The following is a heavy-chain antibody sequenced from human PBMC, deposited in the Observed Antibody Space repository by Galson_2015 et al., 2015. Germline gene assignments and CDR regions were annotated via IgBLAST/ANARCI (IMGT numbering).Heavy chain of an antibody. J-gene: IGHJ6*02. CDR2: INAGNGHT. V-gene: IGHV1-3*01. CDR3: ARDQSQIVVVTATLYGMDV. Sequence: SVKVSCKASGYTFSNYAMHWVRQAPGQRLEWMGWINAGNGHTKYSQKFQGRVTITRDTSASTAYMELSSLRSEDTAVYYCARDQSQIVVVTATLYGMDVWGQGTTVTVSS. CDR1: GYTFSNYA. D-gene: IGHD2-21*02.